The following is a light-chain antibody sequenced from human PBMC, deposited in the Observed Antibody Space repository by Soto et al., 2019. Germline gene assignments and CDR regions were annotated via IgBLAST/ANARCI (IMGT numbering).Light chain of an antibody. CDR2: YDS. CDR1: NIGSKS. J-gene: IGLJ2*01. V-gene: IGLV3-21*04. CDR3: QVWDSSGDHLVV. Sequence: SYELTQPPSVSVAPGKTARITCGGNNIGSKSVHWYQQKPGQAPVLVIYYDSDRPSGIPERFSGSNSGNTAALTVSRVEAGDEADYYCQVWDSSGDHLVVFGGGTKVTVL.